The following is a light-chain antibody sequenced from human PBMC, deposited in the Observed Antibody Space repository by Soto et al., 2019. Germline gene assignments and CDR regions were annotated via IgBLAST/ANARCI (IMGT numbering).Light chain of an antibody. V-gene: IGKV3-15*01. Sequence: EIVMTQSPATLSVSPGERTTLSCRASQSVSSNLAWYQQKPGQTPKLLIYDASTRATGIPARFSGSGSGTEFALTISSLQSEDFAVYYCQQYNVWPLTFGGGTKVEF. CDR1: QSVSSN. J-gene: IGKJ4*01. CDR2: DAS. CDR3: QQYNVWPLT.